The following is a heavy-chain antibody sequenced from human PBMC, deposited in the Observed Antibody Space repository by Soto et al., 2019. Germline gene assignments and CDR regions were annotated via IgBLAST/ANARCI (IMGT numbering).Heavy chain of an antibody. V-gene: IGHV3-21*01. J-gene: IGHJ4*02. CDR3: AREDSIIIPAVSDF. Sequence: TGGSLRLSCTVSGFAFNNYGINWVRQAPGKGLEWVSSISKSGYTYYSDSVKGRFAISRDNAKSSVSLQMNTLRVEDTAVYYCAREDSIIIPAVSDFWGQGTLVTVSS. CDR2: ISKSGYT. CDR1: GFAFNNYG. D-gene: IGHD2-2*01.